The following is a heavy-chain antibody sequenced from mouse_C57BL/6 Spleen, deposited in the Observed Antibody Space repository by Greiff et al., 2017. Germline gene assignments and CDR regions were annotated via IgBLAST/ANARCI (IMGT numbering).Heavy chain of an antibody. V-gene: IGHV5-16*01. CDR1: GFTFSDYY. J-gene: IGHJ1*03. D-gene: IGHD1-1*01. CDR2: INYDGSST. CDR3: ARVPFITGTSGYFDV. Sequence: EVQRVESEGGLVQPGSSMKLSCTASGFTFSDYYMAWVRQVPEKGLEWVANINYDGSSTYYLDSLKSRFIISRDNAKNILYLQMSSLKSEDTATYYCARVPFITGTSGYFDVWGTGTTVTVSS.